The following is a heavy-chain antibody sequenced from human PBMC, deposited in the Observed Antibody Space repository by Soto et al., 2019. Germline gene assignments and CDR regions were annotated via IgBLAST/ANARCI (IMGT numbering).Heavy chain of an antibody. CDR3: ARGPAYYDSGPLYY. CDR2: IYTSGST. V-gene: IGHV4-4*07. D-gene: IGHD3-22*01. Sequence: SETLSLTCTVSGGSISSYYWSWIRQPAGKGLEWIGRIYTSGSTNYNPSLKSRVTMSVGTSKNQLSLKLSSVTAAGTAVYYCARGPAYYDSGPLYYWGQGTLVTVSS. CDR1: GGSISSYY. J-gene: IGHJ4*02.